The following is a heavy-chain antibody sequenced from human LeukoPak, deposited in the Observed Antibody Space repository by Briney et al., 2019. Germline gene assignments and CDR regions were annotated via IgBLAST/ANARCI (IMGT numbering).Heavy chain of an antibody. CDR2: INSNSGNT. J-gene: IGHJ4*02. V-gene: IGHV1-2*02. D-gene: IGHD3-16*01. CDR1: GYTFTDYY. CDR3: VSGRRGGYGLDV. Sequence: ASVKVSCKASGYTFTDYYIHWVRQAPGQGLEWMGWINSNSGNTEYARAFQGRVTMTRDTSISTFYMDLVGLKSDDTAVYYCVSGRRGGYGLDVWGQGTLVTVSS.